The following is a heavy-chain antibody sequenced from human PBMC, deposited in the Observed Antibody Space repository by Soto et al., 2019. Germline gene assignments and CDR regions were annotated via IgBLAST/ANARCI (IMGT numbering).Heavy chain of an antibody. CDR3: ARVEERVAMPSGY. CDR1: GCPITTYNLF. D-gene: IGHD2-2*01. Sequence: PSETLSLTCTVSGCPITTYNLFWAWVRQPPGKGLEWIASIHYGGNAYYSPSLTTRATISRDTSKNRVSLELRSVTAADTAVYYCARVEERVAMPSGYWGQVTLVTVS. CDR2: IHYGGNA. V-gene: IGHV4-39*01. J-gene: IGHJ4*02.